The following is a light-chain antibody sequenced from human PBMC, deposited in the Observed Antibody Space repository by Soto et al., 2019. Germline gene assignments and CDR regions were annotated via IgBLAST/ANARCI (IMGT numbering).Light chain of an antibody. CDR1: SSDVGTDSY. CDR3: SSYASSNNFGVV. J-gene: IGLJ2*01. Sequence: QSVLTQPPSASGSLGQSVTISCTGTSSDVGTDSYVSWYQQHPGKAPKLMIYEVTKRPSGVPDRFSGSKSGNTASLTVSGLQAEDEADYYCSSYASSNNFGVVFGGGPQLTVL. CDR2: EVT. V-gene: IGLV2-8*01.